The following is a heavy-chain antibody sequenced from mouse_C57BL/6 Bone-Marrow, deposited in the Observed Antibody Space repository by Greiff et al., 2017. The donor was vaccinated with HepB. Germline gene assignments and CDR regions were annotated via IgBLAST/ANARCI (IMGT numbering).Heavy chain of an antibody. V-gene: IGHV1-61*01. CDR1: GYTFTSYW. CDR2: IYPSDSET. CDR3: ARLVYFDY. Sequence: VQLQQPGAELVRPGSSVKLSCKASGYTFTSYWMDWVKQRPGQGLEWIGNIYPSDSETHYNQKFKDKATLTVDKSSSTAYMQLSSLTSEDSAVYYCARLVYFDYWGQGTTLTVSS. J-gene: IGHJ2*01.